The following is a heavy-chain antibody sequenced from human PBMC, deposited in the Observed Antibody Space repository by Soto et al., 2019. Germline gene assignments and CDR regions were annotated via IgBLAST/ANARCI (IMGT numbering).Heavy chain of an antibody. CDR2: IYTSGST. CDR3: ARGLWFGELSSSWFDP. Sequence: PSETLSLTCTVSGGSVSSGSYYWSWIRQPAGKGLEWIGRIYTSGSTNYNPSLKSRVTMSVDTSKNQFSLKLSSVTAADTAVYYCARGLWFGELSSSWFDPWGQGTLVTVSS. CDR1: GGSVSSGSYY. D-gene: IGHD3-10*01. J-gene: IGHJ5*02. V-gene: IGHV4-61*02.